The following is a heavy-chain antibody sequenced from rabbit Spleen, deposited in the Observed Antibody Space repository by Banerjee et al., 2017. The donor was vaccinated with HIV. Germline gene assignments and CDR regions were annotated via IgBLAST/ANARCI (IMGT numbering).Heavy chain of an antibody. V-gene: IGHV1S7*01. J-gene: IGHJ4*01. D-gene: IGHD2-1*01. CDR2: IDPIFSTT. CDR1: GFDFSHYG. Sequence: QLVESGGGLVQPGGSLKLSCKASGFDFSHYGVSWVRQAPGKGLEWIGYIDPIFSTTHYATWVNGRFTISSHNAQNTLFLQLSSLTAADTATYFCARGSATMTLVITGYYLSLWGPGT. CDR3: ARGSATMTLVITGYYLSL.